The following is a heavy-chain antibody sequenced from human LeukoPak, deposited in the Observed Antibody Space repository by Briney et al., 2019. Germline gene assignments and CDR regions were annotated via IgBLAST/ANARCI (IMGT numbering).Heavy chain of an antibody. J-gene: IGHJ3*02. V-gene: IGHV4-61*05. D-gene: IGHD6-13*01. CDR1: GGSISSSSYY. Sequence: SETLSLTCTVSGGSISSSSYYWSWIRQPPGKGLEWIGYIYYSGSTNYNPSLKSRVTISVDTSKNQFSLKLSSVTAADAAVYYCAKYSSSWYRSGAFDIWGQGTMVTVSS. CDR2: IYYSGST. CDR3: AKYSSSWYRSGAFDI.